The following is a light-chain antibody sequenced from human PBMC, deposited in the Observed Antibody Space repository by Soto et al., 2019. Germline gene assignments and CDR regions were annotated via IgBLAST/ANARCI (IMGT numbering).Light chain of an antibody. CDR3: QAYDDSLSGYV. CDR1: SSNIGAGYD. J-gene: IGLJ1*01. CDR2: AST. V-gene: IGLV1-40*01. Sequence: QSVLTQPPSVSGAPGQRVTISCAGSSSNIGAGYDVHWYQQVPGAAPKILIYASTNRPSGVPDRFSGSKSGTSASLAIAGLQAEDEADYHCQAYDDSLSGYVFGSGTKVTVL.